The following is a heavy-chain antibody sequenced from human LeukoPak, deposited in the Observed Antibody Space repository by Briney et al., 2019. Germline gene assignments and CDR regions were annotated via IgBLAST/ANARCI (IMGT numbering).Heavy chain of an antibody. CDR1: GFTLSSYA. J-gene: IGHJ4*02. CDR2: ISYDGSNK. CDR3: ERGPDYFDY. Sequence: GGSLRLSCAASGFTLSSYAMHWVRQAPGKGLEWVAVISYDGSNKYYADSVKGRFTISRDNSKNTLYLQMNSLRAEDTAVYYCERGPDYFDYWGQGTLVTVSS. V-gene: IGHV3-30-3*01.